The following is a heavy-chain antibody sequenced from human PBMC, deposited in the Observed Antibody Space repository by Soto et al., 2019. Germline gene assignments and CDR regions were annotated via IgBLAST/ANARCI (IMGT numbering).Heavy chain of an antibody. CDR2: INTYSDRT. Sequence: SVKVSFKASRYTFINYGISWVRQAPGQGLEWLGWINTYSDRTNYAQEFQGRVSMTTEKSTSTVYMELRSLRSGDTALYYCARDYTGRGYFDHWGQGSLVTVSS. CDR1: RYTFINYG. J-gene: IGHJ4*02. V-gene: IGHV1-18*04. D-gene: IGHD2-8*02. CDR3: ARDYTGRGYFDH.